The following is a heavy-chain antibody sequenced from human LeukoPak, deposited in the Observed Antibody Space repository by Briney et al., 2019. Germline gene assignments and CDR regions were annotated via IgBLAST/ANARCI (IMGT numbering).Heavy chain of an antibody. D-gene: IGHD2-15*01. V-gene: IGHV4-59*11. CDR3: ARDERYCSSVSCYPGAFDI. CDR1: GGSISSHY. J-gene: IGHJ3*02. CDR2: IYYSGST. Sequence: PSETLSLTCTVSGGSISSHYWSWIRQPPGKGLEWIGYIYYSGSTNYNPSLKSRVTISVDTSKNQFSLKLSSVTAADTAVYYCARDERYCSSVSCYPGAFDIWGQGTMVTVSS.